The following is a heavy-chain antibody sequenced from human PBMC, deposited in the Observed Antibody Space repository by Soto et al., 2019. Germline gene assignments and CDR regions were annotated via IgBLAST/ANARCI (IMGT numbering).Heavy chain of an antibody. J-gene: IGHJ3*02. V-gene: IGHV3-7*05. CDR3: ARDVSPERSSSLYFDAFDI. CDR1: GVSVISYW. Sequence: EVQLVESGGGLVQPGGCLRLSCAASGVSVISYWMTWLRHVPGKGLAWVANIKRAGSAGPHLDSVRSRFTFTRANVKNSLNLQMNSMSAEDTALYYCARDVSPERSSSLYFDAFDIWCHGTMAPVSS. CDR2: IKRAGSAG. D-gene: IGHD2-8*01.